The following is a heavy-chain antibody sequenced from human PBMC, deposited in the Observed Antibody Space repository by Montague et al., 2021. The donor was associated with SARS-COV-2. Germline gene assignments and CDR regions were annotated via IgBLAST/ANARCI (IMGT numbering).Heavy chain of an antibody. CDR3: TRGDFWSGYYADY. V-gene: IGHV3-49*03. CDR2: IRSKAYGGTT. Sequence: SLRLSCAASGFTFGDYAMSWFRRAPGKGLEWVGFIRSKAYGGTTEYAASVKGRFTISRDDSKSIAYLQMSSLKTEDTAVYYCTRGDFWSGYYADYWGQGTLITVSS. D-gene: IGHD3-3*01. CDR1: GFTFGDYA. J-gene: IGHJ4*02.